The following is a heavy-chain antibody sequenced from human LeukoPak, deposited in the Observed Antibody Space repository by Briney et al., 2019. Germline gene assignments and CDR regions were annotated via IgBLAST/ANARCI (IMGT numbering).Heavy chain of an antibody. J-gene: IGHJ4*02. Sequence: SETLSLTCVVYGGSFSNYYWNWIRQPPGKGLEWIGEINHRGGTNYNPSLKSRVTIAADTSKNQFSLKLTSVTAADTAVYYCATRDYWGQGAPVAVSS. CDR3: ATRDY. V-gene: IGHV4-34*01. CDR1: GGSFSNYY. CDR2: INHRGGT.